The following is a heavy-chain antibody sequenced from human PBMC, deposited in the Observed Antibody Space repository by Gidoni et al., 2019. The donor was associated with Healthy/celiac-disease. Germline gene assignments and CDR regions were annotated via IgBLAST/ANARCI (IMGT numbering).Heavy chain of an antibody. D-gene: IGHD3-22*01. Sequence: EVQLVESGGGLVQPGGSLRLSCAASGFTFISYSMNWVRQAPGKGLEWVSYISSSSSTIYYADSVKGRFTISRDNAKNSLYLQMNSLRDEDTAVYYCARSLGDYYDSSGMPNWGQGTLVTVSS. J-gene: IGHJ4*02. CDR2: ISSSSSTI. V-gene: IGHV3-48*02. CDR1: GFTFISYS. CDR3: ARSLGDYYDSSGMPN.